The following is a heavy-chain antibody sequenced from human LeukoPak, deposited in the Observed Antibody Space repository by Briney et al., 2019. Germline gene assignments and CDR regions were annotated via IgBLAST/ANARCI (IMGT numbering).Heavy chain of an antibody. J-gene: IGHJ3*02. V-gene: IGHV3-23*01. CDR1: GFTFSSYG. CDR3: ARPDSSGYNDAFDI. Sequence: GGSLRLSCAASGFTFSSYGMSWVRQAPGKGLEWVSGISGSGGRTHYADSVKGRFTISRDNAKNSLYLQMNSLRAEDTAVYYCARPDSSGYNDAFDIWGQGTMVTVSS. CDR2: ISGSGGRT. D-gene: IGHD3-22*01.